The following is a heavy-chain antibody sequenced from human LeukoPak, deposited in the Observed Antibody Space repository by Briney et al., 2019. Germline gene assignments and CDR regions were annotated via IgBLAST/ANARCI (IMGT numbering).Heavy chain of an antibody. CDR2: IYYSGST. CDR3: ARCRSAYNYPFYS. CDR1: GHSYSRGSYY. Sequence: PSETLSLTCSVSGHSYSRGSYYWSWIRQPPGKGLEWIGYIYYSGSTNYNPSLKSRVTISVDTSRNQFSLKLSAVTAADTAVDYCARCRSAYNYPFYSCGEGNLVTVSS. V-gene: IGHV4-61*01. D-gene: IGHD3-3*01. J-gene: IGHJ4*02.